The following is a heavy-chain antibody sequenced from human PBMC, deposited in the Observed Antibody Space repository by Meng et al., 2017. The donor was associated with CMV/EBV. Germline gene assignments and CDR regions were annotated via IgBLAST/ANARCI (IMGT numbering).Heavy chain of an antibody. Sequence: GESLKISCAASGFTFSSYEMNWVRQAPGKGLEWVSYISSSGSTIYYADSVKGRFTISRDNSKNTLYLQMNSLRAEDTAVYYCAKRKGGYSYGDFDYWGQGTLVTVSS. J-gene: IGHJ4*02. V-gene: IGHV3-48*03. CDR2: ISSSGSTI. D-gene: IGHD5-18*01. CDR1: GFTFSSYE. CDR3: AKRKGGYSYGDFDY.